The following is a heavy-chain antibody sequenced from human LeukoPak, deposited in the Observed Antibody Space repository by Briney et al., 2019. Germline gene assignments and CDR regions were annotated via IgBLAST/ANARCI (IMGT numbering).Heavy chain of an antibody. CDR2: IKSKTDGGTT. Sequence: PGGSLRLSCAASGFTFSNAWMSWVRQAPGKGLEWVGRIKSKTDGGTTDYAAPVKGRFTISRDDSKNTLYLQMNSLKTEDTAVYYCTTRPPPPDPIMWIQLWQDEPFDYWGQGTLVTVSS. CDR3: TTRPPPPDPIMWIQLWQDEPFDY. CDR1: GFTFSNAW. D-gene: IGHD5-18*01. V-gene: IGHV3-15*01. J-gene: IGHJ4*02.